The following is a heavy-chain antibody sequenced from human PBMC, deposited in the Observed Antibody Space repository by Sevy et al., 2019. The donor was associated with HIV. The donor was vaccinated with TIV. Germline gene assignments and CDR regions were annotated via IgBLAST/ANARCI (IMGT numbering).Heavy chain of an antibody. J-gene: IGHJ4*02. CDR3: AREGCTRPHDF. CDR1: VFTFNKYS. D-gene: IGHD2-8*01. CDR2: LSFGCGQI. V-gene: IGHV3-23*01. Sequence: GGSLRLSCVASVFTFNKYSMSWVRQAPGKGLERVSTLSFGCGQINYADSVKGRFTISRDDSKNTLYLQMNSLRAEDTAVYYCAREGCTRPHDFWGQGTLVTVSS.